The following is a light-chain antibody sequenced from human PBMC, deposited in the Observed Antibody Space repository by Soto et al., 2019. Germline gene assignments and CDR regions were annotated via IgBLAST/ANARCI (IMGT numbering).Light chain of an antibody. Sequence: EILLTQSPCTLSLSPGERATLSCGASQSVSSSYLAWYQQKPGQAPRLLMYGASSRATGIPPRFSGSGSGTDSTLTISSLEPEDSEVYYCQQDYNLPWTFGQGTKVDIK. CDR1: QSVSSSY. J-gene: IGKJ1*01. V-gene: IGKV3-20*01. CDR2: GAS. CDR3: QQDYNLPWT.